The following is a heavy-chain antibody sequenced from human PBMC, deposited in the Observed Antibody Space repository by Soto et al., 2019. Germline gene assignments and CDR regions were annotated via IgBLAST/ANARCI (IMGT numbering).Heavy chain of an antibody. CDR3: AKDTPRPSEWDV. V-gene: IGHV3-48*02. CDR2: ISSSSSTI. CDR1: GFTLSSYS. Sequence: EVQLVESGGGLVQPGGSLRLSCEASGFTLSSYSMNWARQAPGQGLEWVSYISSSSSTIYYADSVKGRFTISRDNAKNSRDRQINSWRDEDRAVYYCAKDTPRPSEWDVWGQWTTVTFSS. J-gene: IGHJ6*02.